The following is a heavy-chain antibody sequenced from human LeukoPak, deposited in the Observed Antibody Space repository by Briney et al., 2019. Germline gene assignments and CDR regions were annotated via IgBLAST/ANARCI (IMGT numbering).Heavy chain of an antibody. CDR1: GGSISSYC. J-gene: IGHJ3*02. CDR3: ARDSGGPHSGFEI. V-gene: IGHV4-59*01. Sequence: SETLSLTCTVSGGSISSYCWSWIRQPPGKGLEWIGYIYNSGSTNYNPSLKSRVTISVDTSKNQYSLKMSSVTAADTAVYYCARDSGGPHSGFEIWGQGTMVTASS. D-gene: IGHD6-19*01. CDR2: IYNSGST.